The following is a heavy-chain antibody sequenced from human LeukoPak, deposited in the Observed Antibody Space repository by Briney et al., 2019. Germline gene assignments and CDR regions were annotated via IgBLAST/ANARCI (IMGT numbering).Heavy chain of an antibody. D-gene: IGHD2-15*01. CDR3: ARDGYCSGGSCYFLAPFDY. V-gene: IGHV1-18*01. CDR1: GYTFTSYG. CDR2: ISAYNGNT. J-gene: IGHJ4*02. Sequence: GASGKVSCKASGYTFTSYGISWVRQAPGQGLEWMGWISAYNGNTKYAQKLQGRVTMTTDTSTSTAYMELRSLRSDDTAVYYCARDGYCSGGSCYFLAPFDYWGQGTLVTVSS.